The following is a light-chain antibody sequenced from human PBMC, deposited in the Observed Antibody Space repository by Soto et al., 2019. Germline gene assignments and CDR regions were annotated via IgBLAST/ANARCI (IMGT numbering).Light chain of an antibody. CDR2: GNS. V-gene: IGLV1-40*01. CDR3: QSYDSSLSGWV. J-gene: IGLJ3*02. Sequence: QYVLTQPPSVSGAPGQRVTISCTGSSSNIGAGYDVHWYQQLPGTAPKLLIYGNSNRPSGVPDRFSGSKSGTSASLAITGLQAEDEADDYCQSYDSSLSGWVFGGGTKLTV. CDR1: SSNIGAGYD.